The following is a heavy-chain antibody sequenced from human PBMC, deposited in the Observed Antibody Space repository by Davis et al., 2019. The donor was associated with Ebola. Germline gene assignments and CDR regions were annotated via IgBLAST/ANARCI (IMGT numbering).Heavy chain of an antibody. J-gene: IGHJ3*02. CDR1: GFTFRNLG. D-gene: IGHD6-19*01. V-gene: IGHV3-21*04. CDR2: VSGSGDYT. Sequence: PGGSLRLSCAASGFTFRNLGMTWVRQAPGKGLEWVSSVSGSGDYTYDADSVKDRFTISRDNAKNSLYLQMHSLRADDTAVYYCATEVAGGAFDIWGRGTMVTVS. CDR3: ATEVAGGAFDI.